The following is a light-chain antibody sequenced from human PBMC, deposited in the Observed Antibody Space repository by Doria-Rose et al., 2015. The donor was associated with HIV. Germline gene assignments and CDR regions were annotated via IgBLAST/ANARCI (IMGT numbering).Light chain of an antibody. CDR2: GAS. Sequence: DIRMTQSPSSLSASVGDRVTITCQASQDIRECLNWYQQKAGKAPKVLIHGASNLQTGVLSRFSGGGSGIDFTLNIDSLQPEDAATYYCQQCNDVPRTFGPGTKVDIK. V-gene: IGKV1-33*01. CDR3: QQCNDVPRT. J-gene: IGKJ3*01. CDR1: QDIREC.